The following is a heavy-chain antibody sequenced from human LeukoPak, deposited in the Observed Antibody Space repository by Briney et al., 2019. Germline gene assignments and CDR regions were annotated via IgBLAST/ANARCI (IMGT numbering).Heavy chain of an antibody. J-gene: IGHJ4*02. CDR2: INPNSGGT. CDR3: ARAPSSPYYYGSGSRGFDY. Sequence: ASVKVSCKASGYTFTGYYMHWVRQAPGQGLEWMGWINPNSGGTNYAQKFQGRVTMTRDTSISTAYMELSRLRSDDTAVYYCARAPSSPYYYGSGSRGFDYWGLGTLVTVSS. D-gene: IGHD3-10*01. V-gene: IGHV1-2*02. CDR1: GYTFTGYY.